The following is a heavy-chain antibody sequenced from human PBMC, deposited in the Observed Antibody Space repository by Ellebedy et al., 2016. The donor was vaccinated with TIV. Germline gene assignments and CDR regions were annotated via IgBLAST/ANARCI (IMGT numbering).Heavy chain of an antibody. D-gene: IGHD6-6*01. Sequence: AASVKVPCKASGYTFTTYGITWVRQAPGQGPEWMGWIGTYEGNTKYAQKLTGRVTMTRDTSTRTAYMELRSLRSDDTAVYYCARDRDGSSSSDIQHWGPGTLVTVSS. CDR2: IGTYEGNT. V-gene: IGHV1-18*04. CDR3: ARDRDGSSSSDIQH. CDR1: GYTFTTYG. J-gene: IGHJ1*01.